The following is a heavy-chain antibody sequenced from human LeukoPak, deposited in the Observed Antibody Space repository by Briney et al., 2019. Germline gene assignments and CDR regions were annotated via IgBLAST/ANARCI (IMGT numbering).Heavy chain of an antibody. J-gene: IGHJ4*02. V-gene: IGHV1-2*02. CDR3: ARDMIRGVILRGALEY. Sequence: GASVKVSCKASGYTFTGYYMHWVRQAPGQGLEWMGWINPNSGGTNYAQKFQGRVTMTRDTSISTAYMELSRLRSDDTAVYYCARDMIRGVILRGALEYWGQGTLVTVSS. CDR1: GYTFTGYY. CDR2: INPNSGGT. D-gene: IGHD3-10*01.